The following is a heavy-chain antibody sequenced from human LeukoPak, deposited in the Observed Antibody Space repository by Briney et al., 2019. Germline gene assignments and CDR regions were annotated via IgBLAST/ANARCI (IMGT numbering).Heavy chain of an antibody. CDR2: IWYDGSNK. CDR1: GFTFSSYG. V-gene: IGHV3-33*01. Sequence: PGGSLRLSCAASGFTFSSYGMHWVRQAPGKGLEWVAVIWYDGSNKYYADSVKGRFTISRDNSKNTLYLQMNSLRAEDTAVYYCARGHEPTGSWYGMDVWGQGTTVTVSS. CDR3: ARGHEPTGSWYGMDV. D-gene: IGHD3-10*01. J-gene: IGHJ6*02.